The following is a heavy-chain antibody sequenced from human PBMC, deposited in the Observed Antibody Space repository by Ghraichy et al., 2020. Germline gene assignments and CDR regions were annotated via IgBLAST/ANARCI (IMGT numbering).Heavy chain of an antibody. CDR3: ARQYRAYTYGPNVMHSYFYYRLDV. CDR1: GYTFTSYW. J-gene: IGHJ6*02. Sequence: GSLRLSCRGSGYTFTSYWIGWVRQMPGKGLEWMGIINPGDSDARYSPSFQGQVTISADKSISTAYLQWTSLKASDTAMYYCARQYRAYTYGPNVMHSYFYYRLDVWGQGTTVTVSS. D-gene: IGHD5-18*01. CDR2: INPGDSDA. V-gene: IGHV5-51*01.